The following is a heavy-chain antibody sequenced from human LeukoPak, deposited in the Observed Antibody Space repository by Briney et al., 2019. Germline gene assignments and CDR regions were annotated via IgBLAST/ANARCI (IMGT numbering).Heavy chain of an antibody. CDR2: IWYDGSNK. CDR3: AKDPSGRWSGTYVDY. Sequence: GRSLRLSCAASGFTFSSYGMHWARQAPGKGLEGVTVIWYDGSNKYYADSVKGRFTISRDNSKTTLYLQMNSLRVEDTAVYYCAKDPSGRWSGTYVDYWGQGTLVTVSS. CDR1: GFTFSSYG. J-gene: IGHJ4*02. V-gene: IGHV3-33*06. D-gene: IGHD3-3*01.